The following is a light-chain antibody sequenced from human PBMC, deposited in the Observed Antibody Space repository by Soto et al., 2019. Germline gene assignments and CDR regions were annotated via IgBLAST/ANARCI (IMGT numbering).Light chain of an antibody. CDR2: DVS. CDR3: SSHTGSNTLA. V-gene: IGLV2-14*03. Sequence: QSVLTQPASVSGSPGQSITISCTGTSSDVGGYNYVSWYQQYPGKAPKLMIYDVSNRPSGVSNRFSGSKSGKTASLTISGLQAEDEADYYCSSHTGSNTLAFGGGTKVTVL. CDR1: SSDVGGYNY. J-gene: IGLJ2*01.